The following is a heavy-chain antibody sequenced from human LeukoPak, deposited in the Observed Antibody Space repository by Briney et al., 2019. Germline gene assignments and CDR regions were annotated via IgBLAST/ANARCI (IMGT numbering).Heavy chain of an antibody. CDR1: GGSISSGGYY. D-gene: IGHD2-21*02. CDR2: IYYSGST. CDR3: ARDHGVAYCGGDCSNWFDP. V-gene: IGHV4-31*11. Sequence: SQTLSLTCAVSGGSISSGGYYWSWIRQHPGKGLEWIGHIYYSGSTYYNPSLKSRVTISVDTSKNQFSLKLSSVTAADTAVYYCARDHGVAYCGGDCSNWFDPWGQGTLVTVSS. J-gene: IGHJ5*02.